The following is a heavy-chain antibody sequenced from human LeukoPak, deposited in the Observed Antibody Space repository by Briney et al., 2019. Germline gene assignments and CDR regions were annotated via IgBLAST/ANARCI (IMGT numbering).Heavy chain of an antibody. CDR1: GFIFSSYG. CDR3: ARVRIAAPGWFDP. Sequence: PGGSLRLSCAASGFIFSSYGMHWVRQAPGKGLEWVAFIRYDGSNKYYADSVKGRFTISRDNAKSTLYLQMNSLRAEDTAVYYCARVRIAAPGWFDPWGQGTLVTVSS. J-gene: IGHJ5*02. D-gene: IGHD6-13*01. CDR2: IRYDGSNK. V-gene: IGHV3-30*02.